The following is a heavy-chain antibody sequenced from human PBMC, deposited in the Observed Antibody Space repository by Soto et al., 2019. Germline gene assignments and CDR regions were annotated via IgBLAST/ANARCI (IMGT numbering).Heavy chain of an antibody. J-gene: IGHJ6*02. CDR1: GDSITSGAKF. D-gene: IGHD2-2*01. V-gene: IGHV4-30-4*01. CDR2: IHHSGTT. Sequence: SETLSLTCTVSGDSITSGAKFWSWIRQPPGKGLEWMGFIHHSGTTFYNPSLKSRVMISGDTSENQISLKMTSLTAADTAVYYCSSHRGYCTGPSCSVFYSYGLDVSGQGINFTVCS. CDR3: SSHRGYCTGPSCSVFYSYGLDV.